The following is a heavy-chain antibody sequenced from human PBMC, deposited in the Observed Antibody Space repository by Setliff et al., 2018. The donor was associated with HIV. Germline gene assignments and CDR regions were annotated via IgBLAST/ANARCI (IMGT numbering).Heavy chain of an antibody. CDR2: ISSSSTYI. J-gene: IGHJ3*02. V-gene: IGHV3-21*01. CDR3: ARDPFFAAFDI. Sequence: RLSCAASGFTFSNYNMNWVRQAPGKGLEWVSSISSSSTYIYYADSVKGRFTISRYNARDSLFLQMSGLRAEDTALYYCARDPFFAAFDIWGQGTQVTVSS. CDR1: GFTFSNYN.